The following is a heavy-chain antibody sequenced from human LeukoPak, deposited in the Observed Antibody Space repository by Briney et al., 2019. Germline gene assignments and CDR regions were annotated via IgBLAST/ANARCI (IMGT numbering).Heavy chain of an antibody. CDR3: VKDRTGTYTLDY. CDR1: GFTFSNYA. Sequence: GRSLRLSCAATGFTFSNYAIHWGRQAPGKGLEGVAFISDDGSRQHYADSVKGRFTISRDNSKNTLNLQMNSLRAEDTAVYYCVKDRTGTYTLDYWGQGTLVTVSS. D-gene: IGHD3-10*01. V-gene: IGHV3-30-3*01. CDR2: ISDDGSRQ. J-gene: IGHJ4*02.